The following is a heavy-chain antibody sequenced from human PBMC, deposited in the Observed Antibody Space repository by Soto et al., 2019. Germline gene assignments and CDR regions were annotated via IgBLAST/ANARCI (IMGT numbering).Heavy chain of an antibody. CDR3: AGGEMAAIKGSFDY. CDR1: GGSISSGGYY. Sequence: SETLSLTCTVSGGSISSGGYYWSWIRQHPGKGLEWIGYIYYSGSTYYNPSLKSRVTISVDTSKNQFSLKLSSVTAADTAVYYCAGGEMAAIKGSFDYWGQGTLVTVSS. D-gene: IGHD5-12*01. CDR2: IYYSGST. V-gene: IGHV4-31*03. J-gene: IGHJ4*02.